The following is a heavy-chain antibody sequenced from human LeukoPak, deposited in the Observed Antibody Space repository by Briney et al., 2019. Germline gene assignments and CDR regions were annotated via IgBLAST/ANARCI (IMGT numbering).Heavy chain of an antibody. V-gene: IGHV3-30-3*01. J-gene: IGHJ6*02. CDR2: ISYDGSNK. Sequence: GGSLRLSCAASGFTFSSYAMHWVRQAPGKGLEWVAVISYDGSNKYYADSVKGRFTISRDNSKNTLYLQMNSLRAEDTAVYYCARVGHPSYCSGGSCYYYYYGMDVWGQGTLVTVSS. D-gene: IGHD2-15*01. CDR3: ARVGHPSYCSGGSCYYYYYGMDV. CDR1: GFTFSSYA.